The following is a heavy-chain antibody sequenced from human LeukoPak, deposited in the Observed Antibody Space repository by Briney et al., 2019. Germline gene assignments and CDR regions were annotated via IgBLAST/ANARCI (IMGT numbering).Heavy chain of an antibody. CDR1: GGSFSGYY. D-gene: IGHD6-13*01. CDR3: ARDGRIADYYYYGMDV. CDR2: IYYSGST. J-gene: IGHJ6*02. Sequence: PSETLSLTCAVYGGSFSGYYWSWIRQPPGKGLEWIGYIYYSGSTNYNPSLKSRVTISVDTSKNQFSLKLSSVTAADTAVYYCARDGRIADYYYYGMDVWGQGTTVTVSS. V-gene: IGHV4-59*01.